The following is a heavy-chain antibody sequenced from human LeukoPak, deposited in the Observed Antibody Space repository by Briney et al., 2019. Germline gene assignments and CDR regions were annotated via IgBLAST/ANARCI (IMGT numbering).Heavy chain of an antibody. CDR1: GGSFSGYY. D-gene: IGHD5-12*01. J-gene: IGHJ5*02. V-gene: IGHV4-59*01. CDR3: AKDPSGYDSSWFDP. CDR2: IYYSGST. Sequence: PSETLSLTCAVYGGSFSGYYWSWIRQPPGKGLEWIGYIYYSGSTNYNPSLKSRVTISVDTSKNQFSLNLSSVTAADTAVYYCAKDPSGYDSSWFDPWGEGTLVTVSS.